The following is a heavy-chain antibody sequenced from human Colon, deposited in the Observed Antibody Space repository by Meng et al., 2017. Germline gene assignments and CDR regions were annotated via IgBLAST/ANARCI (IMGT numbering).Heavy chain of an antibody. V-gene: IGHV4-31*03. J-gene: IGHJ5*02. Sequence: QLQASGPGLVKPSQPLSLTCTVSGASFTSGGYYWTWIRQRPGKGLEWIGYIYYTGSSYYNPSLKSRLTISVDRSKSLFSLNLTSVTAADTAVYFCARDGPGKRLSSWGPGKLVTVSS. CDR3: ARDGPGKRLSS. CDR2: IYYTGSS. CDR1: GASFTSGGYY.